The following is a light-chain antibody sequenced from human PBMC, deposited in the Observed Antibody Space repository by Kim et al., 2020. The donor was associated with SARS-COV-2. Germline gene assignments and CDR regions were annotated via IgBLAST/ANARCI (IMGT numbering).Light chain of an antibody. V-gene: IGKV3-20*01. Sequence: SPGERATLSCRARQSVSSNYLAWYQQKPGQAPRLLIYGASSRATGIPDRFSGSGSGTDFTLTISRLEPEDFAVYYCQQYGSSPWTFGQGTKVDIK. CDR1: QSVSSNY. CDR3: QQYGSSPWT. CDR2: GAS. J-gene: IGKJ1*01.